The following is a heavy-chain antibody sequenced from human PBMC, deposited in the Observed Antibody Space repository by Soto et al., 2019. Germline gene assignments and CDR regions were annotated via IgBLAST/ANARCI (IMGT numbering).Heavy chain of an antibody. CDR3: ARGPGRDKYAAAGTVGYYYYYMDV. J-gene: IGHJ6*03. V-gene: IGHV4-34*01. CDR1: GGSFSGYY. Sequence: SETLSLTCAVYGGSFSGYYWSWIRQPPGKGLEWIGEINHSGSTNYNPSLKSRVTISVDTSKNQFSLKLSSVTAADTAVYYCARGPGRDKYAAAGTVGYYYYYMDVWGKGTTVTVSS. D-gene: IGHD6-13*01. CDR2: INHSGST.